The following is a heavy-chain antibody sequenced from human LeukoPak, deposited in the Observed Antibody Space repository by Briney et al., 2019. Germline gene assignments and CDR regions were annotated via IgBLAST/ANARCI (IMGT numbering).Heavy chain of an antibody. D-gene: IGHD6-6*01. CDR1: GYTFPSYF. Sequence: ASVKVSCKASGYTFPSYFMHWVRQAPEQGLEWMGIINPTGGSTTYAQKFQGRVTMTRDTSTSTVYMELRSLRSDDTAVYYCARTAARRFDYWGQGTLVTVSS. J-gene: IGHJ4*02. V-gene: IGHV1-46*01. CDR2: INPTGGST. CDR3: ARTAARRFDY.